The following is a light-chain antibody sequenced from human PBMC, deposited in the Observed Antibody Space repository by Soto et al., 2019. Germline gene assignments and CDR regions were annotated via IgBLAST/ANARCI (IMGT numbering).Light chain of an antibody. CDR1: QGIDNS. V-gene: IGKV1-9*01. CDR2: AAS. CDR3: QQLSGYPWT. J-gene: IGKJ1*01. Sequence: IRLTQSPSSLSASVGDRVTITCRASQGIDNSLAWYKQKPGKAPKLLIYAASTLQRGVPTRFSGRGSGTDFTLTISRLPPEDLATYSCQQLSGYPWTFGQGTRVEIK.